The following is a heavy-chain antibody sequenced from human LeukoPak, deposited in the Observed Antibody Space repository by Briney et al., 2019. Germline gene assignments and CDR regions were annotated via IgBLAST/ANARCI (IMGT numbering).Heavy chain of an antibody. D-gene: IGHD2-21*02. J-gene: IGHJ4*02. CDR1: GYTFISYF. CDR3: ARSGGDAIRPFDY. Sequence: ASVKVSCKASGYTFISYFIHWVRQAPGQGLEWMGIINPSGGSTRYAQKFQGRVTMTRDTFTSTVYMEMSSLRSEDTAVYYCARSGGDAIRPFDYWGQGTLVTVSS. V-gene: IGHV1-46*01. CDR2: INPSGGST.